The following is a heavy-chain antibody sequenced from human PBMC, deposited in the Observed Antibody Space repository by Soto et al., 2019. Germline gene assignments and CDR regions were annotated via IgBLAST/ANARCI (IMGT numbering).Heavy chain of an antibody. CDR2: ISSSSSYI. D-gene: IGHD3-3*01. Sequence: EVQLVESGGGLVKPGGSLRLSCAASGFTFSSYSMNWVRQAPGKGLAWVSSISSSSSYIYYADSVKGRFTISRDNAKNSLYLQMNSLRAEDTAVYYCARDVRSEGPSGIFGYWGQGTRVTVSS. J-gene: IGHJ4*02. V-gene: IGHV3-21*01. CDR3: ARDVRSEGPSGIFGY. CDR1: GFTFSSYS.